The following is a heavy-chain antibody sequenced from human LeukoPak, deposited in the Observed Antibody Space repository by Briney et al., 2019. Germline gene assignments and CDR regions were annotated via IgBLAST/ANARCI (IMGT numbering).Heavy chain of an antibody. CDR1: GYTFTNYT. V-gene: IGHV1-3*01. CDR2: INAGNGNT. D-gene: IGHD6-19*01. Sequence: ASVNVSCKASGYTFTNYTMHWVRQAPGQRLEWMGWINAGNGNTKYSQKFQGRVTITRDTSASTAYMELSSLRSEDTAVYYCARDGRSGPAWYYYCMDVWGKGTTVTVSP. J-gene: IGHJ6*04. CDR3: ARDGRSGPAWYYYCMDV.